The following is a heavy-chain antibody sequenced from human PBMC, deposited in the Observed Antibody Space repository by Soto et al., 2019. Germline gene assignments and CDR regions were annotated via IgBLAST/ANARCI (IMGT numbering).Heavy chain of an antibody. CDR2: ISSSDSTI. CDR1: GFTFSSYE. J-gene: IGHJ4*02. V-gene: IGHV3-48*03. CDR3: ASPSPFDY. Sequence: PGGSLRLSCAASGFTFSSYEMNWVRQAPGKGLEWVSYISSSDSTIYYADSVKGRFTISRDNAKNSLYLQVNSLRAEDTAVYYCASPSPFDYWGQGTLVTVSS.